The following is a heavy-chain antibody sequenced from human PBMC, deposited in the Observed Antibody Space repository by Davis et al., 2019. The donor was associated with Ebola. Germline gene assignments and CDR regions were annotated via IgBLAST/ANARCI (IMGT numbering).Heavy chain of an antibody. D-gene: IGHD3-22*01. Sequence: PGGSLRLSCAASGFTFSSYSMNWVRQAPGKGLEWVSYISSSSSTIYYADSVKGRFTISRDNSRDTLYLQMNSLRAEDTAVYYCAKALGYYFDYWGPGTLVTVSS. CDR2: ISSSSSTI. V-gene: IGHV3-48*01. CDR1: GFTFSSYS. CDR3: AKALGYYFDY. J-gene: IGHJ4*02.